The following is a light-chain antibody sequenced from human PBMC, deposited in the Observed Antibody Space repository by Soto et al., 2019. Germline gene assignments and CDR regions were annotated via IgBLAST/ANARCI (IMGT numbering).Light chain of an antibody. CDR3: SSYTSSSTLYV. CDR1: SSDVGGYNY. Sequence: QSVLTQPASVSGSPGQSITISCTGTSSDVGGYNYGSWYQQHPVKAPKLMIYDVTNRPSGVSNRFSGSKSGNTASLTISGLQAEDEADYYCSSYTSSSTLYVFGTGTKVTVL. CDR2: DVT. V-gene: IGLV2-14*01. J-gene: IGLJ1*01.